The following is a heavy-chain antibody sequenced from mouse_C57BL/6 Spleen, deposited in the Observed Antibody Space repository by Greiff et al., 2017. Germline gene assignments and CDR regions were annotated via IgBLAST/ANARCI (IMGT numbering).Heavy chain of an antibody. CDR2: IYPRDGST. J-gene: IGHJ2*01. Sequence: VQLQQSGPELVKPGASVKLSCKASGYTFTSYDINWVKQRPGQGLEWIGWIYPRDGSTKYNEKFKGKATLTVDTSSSTAYMELHSLTSEDSAVYFCARYGAFITTVVAYYFDDWGQGSTLTVSS. CDR3: ARYGAFITTVVAYYFDD. CDR1: GYTFTSYD. D-gene: IGHD1-1*01. V-gene: IGHV1-85*01.